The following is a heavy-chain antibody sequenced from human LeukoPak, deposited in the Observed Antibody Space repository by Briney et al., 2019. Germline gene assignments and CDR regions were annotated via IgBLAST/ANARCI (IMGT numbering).Heavy chain of an antibody. D-gene: IGHD3-16*01. CDR1: GFTFSSYC. J-gene: IGHJ6*02. CDR2: IKQDGSEK. Sequence: PGGSLRLSCAASGFTFSSYCMSWVRQAPGKGLEWVANIKQDGSEKYYVDSVKGRFTISRDNAKNSLFLQLNSLRAEDTAVYYCARDGVPAYYYAMDVWGQGTTVTVSS. CDR3: ARDGVPAYYYAMDV. V-gene: IGHV3-7*01.